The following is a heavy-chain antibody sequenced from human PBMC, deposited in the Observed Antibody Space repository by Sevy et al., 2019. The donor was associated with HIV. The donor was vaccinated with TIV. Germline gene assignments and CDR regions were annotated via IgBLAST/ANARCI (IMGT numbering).Heavy chain of an antibody. J-gene: IGHJ4*02. Sequence: GGSLRLSCAASGFTFSSYAMSWVRQAPGKGLEWVSAISGSGRSTYYADSVKGRFTISRDNSKNTLYLQMNSLRAEDTAVYYCAKEAPGYNHDSSGSFDYWGQGTLVTVSS. CDR3: AKEAPGYNHDSSGSFDY. V-gene: IGHV3-23*01. CDR2: ISGSGRST. D-gene: IGHD3-22*01. CDR1: GFTFSSYA.